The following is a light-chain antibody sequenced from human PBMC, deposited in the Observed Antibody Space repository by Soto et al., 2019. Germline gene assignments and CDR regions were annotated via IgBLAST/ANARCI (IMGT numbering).Light chain of an antibody. J-gene: IGKJ5*01. V-gene: IGKV1-27*01. CDR3: QKFNTAHLT. CDR1: PDISVS. CDR2: SAS. Sequence: DIQMTQSPSSLSASVGDSVTITCRASPDISVSLAWYQQKPGKVPKRLIYSASTLQSGVPSRFSGSGSGTDFTLTISSLQPEDGATDDGQKFNTAHLTFGQGTRLEIK.